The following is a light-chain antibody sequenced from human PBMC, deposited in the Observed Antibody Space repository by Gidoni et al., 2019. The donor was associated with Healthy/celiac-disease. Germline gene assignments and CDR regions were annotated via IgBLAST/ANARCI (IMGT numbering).Light chain of an antibody. V-gene: IGLV2-14*01. Sequence: QSALTQPASVSGSPGQSITISCTGTSSDVGGYNYVSLYKQHPGKAPKLMIYEVSNRPSGVSNRFSGAKSGNTASLTIAGLQAEDEADYYCSSYTSSSTRVFGTGTKVTVL. CDR1: SSDVGGYNY. CDR3: SSYTSSSTRV. J-gene: IGLJ1*01. CDR2: EVS.